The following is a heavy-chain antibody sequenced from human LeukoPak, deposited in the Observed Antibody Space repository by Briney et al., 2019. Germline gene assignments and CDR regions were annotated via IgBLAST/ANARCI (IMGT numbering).Heavy chain of an antibody. J-gene: IGHJ6*02. CDR3: AREGNYYDMDV. CDR2: IFSGGTT. CDR1: GFTVSSNY. V-gene: IGHV3-53*01. Sequence: PGGSLRLSCAASGFTVSSNYMSWLRQAPEKGLEWVSVIFSGGTTYYADSVKGRFTISRDNSKNTLYLQMNSLRAEDTAVYYCAREGNYYDMDVWGQGTTVTVSS.